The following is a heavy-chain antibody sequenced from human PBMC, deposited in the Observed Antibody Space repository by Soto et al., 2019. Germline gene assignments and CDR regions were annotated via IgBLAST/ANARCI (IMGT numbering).Heavy chain of an antibody. CDR3: ARCDTAMVIYYYGMDV. J-gene: IGHJ6*02. CDR1: GFTFSSYG. Sequence: QVQLVESGGGVVQPGRSLRLSCAASGFTFSSYGMHWVRQAPGKGLEWVAVIWYDGSNKYYADSVKGRFTISRDNSKNTLYLQMKSLRAEDTAVYYCARCDTAMVIYYYGMDVWGQGTTVTVSS. CDR2: IWYDGSNK. D-gene: IGHD5-18*01. V-gene: IGHV3-33*01.